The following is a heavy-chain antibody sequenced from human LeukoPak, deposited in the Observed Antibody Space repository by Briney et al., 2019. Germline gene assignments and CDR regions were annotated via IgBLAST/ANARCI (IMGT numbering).Heavy chain of an antibody. J-gene: IGHJ4*02. CDR2: ISGRGDST. Sequence: GGSLRLSCAASGFNLSSYAMSWVRQAPGEGLEWVSIISGRGDSTDYADSGKGRFTLSRDNSKNTLYLQMNRLRHDDAAVYYCAKDQGCSGWRAFDYWGQGTLVTVSS. CDR3: AKDQGCSGWRAFDY. V-gene: IGHV3-23*01. D-gene: IGHD2-15*01. CDR1: GFNLSSYA.